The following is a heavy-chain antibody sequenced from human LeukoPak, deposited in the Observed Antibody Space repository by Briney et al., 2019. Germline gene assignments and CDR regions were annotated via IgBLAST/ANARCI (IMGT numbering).Heavy chain of an antibody. CDR1: GGSISGYY. CDR3: ASCVASVGLDACDI. D-gene: IGHD2-15*01. V-gene: IGHV4-59*01. Sequence: SETLSLTCAVSGGSISGYYWSWIRQPPGKGLEWIGYIYYSGSTNYNPSLKSRVTISVHTSKNQFSLKLSSVTAADTAVYYCASCVASVGLDACDICGEGAMGTVSS. CDR2: IYYSGST. J-gene: IGHJ3*02.